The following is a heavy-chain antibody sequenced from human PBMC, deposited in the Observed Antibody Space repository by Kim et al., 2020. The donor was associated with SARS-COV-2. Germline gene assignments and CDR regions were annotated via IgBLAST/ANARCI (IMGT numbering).Heavy chain of an antibody. V-gene: IGHV4-39*01. CDR1: GGSISSSSYY. D-gene: IGHD3-9*01. J-gene: IGHJ4*02. Sequence: SETLSLTCTVSGGSISSSSYYWGWIRQPPGKGLEWIGSIYYSGSTYYNPSLKSRVTISVDTSKNQFSLKLSSVTAADTAVYYCARHLSPLGYDILTGYPTYFDYWGQGTLVTVSS. CDR2: IYYSGST. CDR3: ARHLSPLGYDILTGYPTYFDY.